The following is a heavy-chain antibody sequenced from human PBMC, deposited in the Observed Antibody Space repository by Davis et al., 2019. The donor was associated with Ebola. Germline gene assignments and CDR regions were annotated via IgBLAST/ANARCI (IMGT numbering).Heavy chain of an antibody. CDR2: INHSGST. Sequence: PSEPLSSTFTVLGCSISSYYWSWTRQLPGKGLEWIGEINHSGSTNYNPSLKSRVTISVDTSKNQFSLKLSSVTAADTAVYYCARGRLLFCGGDCYWFDPWGQGTLVTVSS. CDR3: ARGRLLFCGGDCYWFDP. CDR1: GCSISSYY. V-gene: IGHV4-34*01. D-gene: IGHD2-21*02. J-gene: IGHJ5*02.